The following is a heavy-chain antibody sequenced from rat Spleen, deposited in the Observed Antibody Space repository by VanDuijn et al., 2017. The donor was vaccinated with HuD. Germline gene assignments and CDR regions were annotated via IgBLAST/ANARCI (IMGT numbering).Heavy chain of an antibody. J-gene: IGHJ4*01. CDR1: GFTFSDYY. CDR2: ISYDGGST. V-gene: IGHV5-20*01. CDR3: TTNTMMVLITFMDA. D-gene: IGHD1-12*02. Sequence: EVQLVESGGGLVQPGRSLKLSCAASGFTFSDYYMAWVRQAPTKGLEWVASISYDGGSTYYRDSVKGRFTISRDNARSSLYLQMDSLRSEDTATYYCTTNTMMVLITFMDAWGQGASVTVSS.